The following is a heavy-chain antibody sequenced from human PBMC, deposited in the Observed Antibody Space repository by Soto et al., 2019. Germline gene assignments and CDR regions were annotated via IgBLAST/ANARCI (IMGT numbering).Heavy chain of an antibody. V-gene: IGHV1-8*01. D-gene: IGHD4-17*01. CDR3: ARGSDTADV. J-gene: IGHJ6*02. CDR1: GHTFTNYD. Sequence: ASVKVSCKASGHTFTNYDISWVRQAPGQGLEWMGWMNPNSGNTGYAQKFQGRVTMTRNTSISTAYMELSSLRSEDTAVYYCARGSDTADVWGQGTTVTVSS. CDR2: MNPNSGNT.